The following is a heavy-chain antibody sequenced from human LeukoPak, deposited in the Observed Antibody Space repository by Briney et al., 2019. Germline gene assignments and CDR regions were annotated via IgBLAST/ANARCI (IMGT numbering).Heavy chain of an antibody. CDR1: GGSISSYY. CDR3: ARGPKGYPYYYGSGSYSTNYYYYYYMDV. CDR2: IYYSGST. V-gene: IGHV4-59*12. Sequence: SETLSLTCTVSGGSISSYYWSWIRQPPGKGLEWIGYIYYSGSTNYNPSLKSRVTISVDTSKNQFSLKLSSVTAADTAVYYCARGPKGYPYYYGSGSYSTNYYYYYYMDVWGKGTTVTVSS. D-gene: IGHD3-10*01. J-gene: IGHJ6*03.